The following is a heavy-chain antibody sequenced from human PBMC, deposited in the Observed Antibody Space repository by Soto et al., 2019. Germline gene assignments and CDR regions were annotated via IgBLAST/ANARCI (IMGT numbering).Heavy chain of an antibody. V-gene: IGHV1-69*13. CDR2: IIPVFGTA. CDR3: ARVAYSNYLDY. CDR1: GGTFSSYA. J-gene: IGHJ4*02. D-gene: IGHD4-4*01. Sequence: ASVKVSCKASGGTFSSYAISWVRQAPGQGLEWMGGIIPVFGTANYAQKFQGRVTITADESTSTAYMELSSLRSEDTAVYYCARVAYSNYLDYWGQGTLVTVSS.